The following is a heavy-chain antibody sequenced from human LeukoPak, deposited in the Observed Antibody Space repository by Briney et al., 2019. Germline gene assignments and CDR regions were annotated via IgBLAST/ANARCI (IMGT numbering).Heavy chain of an antibody. CDR1: GGSISSSSYY. CDR2: IYYSGST. Sequence: SETLSLTCTVSGGSISSSSYYWGWIRQPPGKGLEWIGSIYYSGSTYYNPSLKSRVTISVDTSKNQFSLRLSSVTAADTAVYYCARMPDGPFDYWGQGTLDTVSS. D-gene: IGHD5-24*01. CDR3: ARMPDGPFDY. J-gene: IGHJ4*02. V-gene: IGHV4-39*07.